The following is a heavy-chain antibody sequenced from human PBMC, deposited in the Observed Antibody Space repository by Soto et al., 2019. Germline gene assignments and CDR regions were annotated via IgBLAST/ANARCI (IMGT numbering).Heavy chain of an antibody. CDR1: GGSISSYY. V-gene: IGHV4-59*01. D-gene: IGHD6-13*01. Sequence: SETLSLTCTVSGGSISSYYWNWIRQAPGKGLEWIGYIYDSGRTNYNPSLKCRVTISGDTSKNQFSLKLSSVTAADTAVYYCARCPLSAGYLHYYSMDVWGKGTTVTVSS. J-gene: IGHJ6*03. CDR3: ARCPLSAGYLHYYSMDV. CDR2: IYDSGRT.